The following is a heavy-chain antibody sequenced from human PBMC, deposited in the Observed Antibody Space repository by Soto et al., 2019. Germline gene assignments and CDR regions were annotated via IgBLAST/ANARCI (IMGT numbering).Heavy chain of an antibody. CDR3: ARAAYYYDSSGYYPGDY. CDR1: GYTFTSYA. V-gene: IGHV1-3*01. CDR2: INAGNGNT. D-gene: IGHD3-22*01. Sequence: ASVKVSCKASGYTFTSYAMHWVRQAPGQRLEWMGWINAGNGNTKYSQKFQGRVTITRDTSASTVYMELSSPRSEDTAVYYCARAAYYYDSSGYYPGDYWGEGSLVTVSS. J-gene: IGHJ4*02.